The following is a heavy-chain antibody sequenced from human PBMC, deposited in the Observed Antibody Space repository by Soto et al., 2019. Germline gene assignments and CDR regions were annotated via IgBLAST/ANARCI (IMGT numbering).Heavy chain of an antibody. CDR2: ISSSSSTI. CDR3: ARSFTYSSYDY. V-gene: IGHV3-48*01. D-gene: IGHD6-6*01. Sequence: VQLVESGGGLVQPGGSLRLSCAASGFTFSSYSMNWVRQAPGKGLEWVSYISSSSSTIYYADSVKGRFTISRDNAKNSLYLQMNSLRAEDTAVYYCARSFTYSSYDYWGQGTLVTVSS. CDR1: GFTFSSYS. J-gene: IGHJ4*02.